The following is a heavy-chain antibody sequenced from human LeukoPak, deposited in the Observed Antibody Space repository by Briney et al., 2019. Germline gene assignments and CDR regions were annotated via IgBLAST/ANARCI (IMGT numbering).Heavy chain of an antibody. CDR1: GGSFSGYF. V-gene: IGHV4-34*01. CDR3: ARGGDIVVVVAATGAFDI. Sequence: SETLSLTCAVYGGSFSGYFCNWIRQPPGKGLEWIGEINHSGSTNYNPSLKSRVTISVDTSKNQFSLKLSSVTAADTAVYYCARGGDIVVVVAATGAFDIWGQGTMVTVSS. CDR2: INHSGST. J-gene: IGHJ3*02. D-gene: IGHD2-15*01.